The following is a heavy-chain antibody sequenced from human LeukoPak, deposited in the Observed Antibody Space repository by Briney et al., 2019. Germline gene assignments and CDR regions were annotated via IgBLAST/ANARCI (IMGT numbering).Heavy chain of an antibody. J-gene: IGHJ4*02. CDR2: ISYDGSNK. CDR1: GFTFSSYG. Sequence: PGGSQRLSCAASGFTFSSYGMHWVRQAPGKGLEWVAVISYDGSNKYYADSVKGRFTISRDNSKNTLYLQMNSLRAEDTAVYYCAKGGQWELLYALDYWGQGTLVTVSS. D-gene: IGHD1-26*01. V-gene: IGHV3-30*18. CDR3: AKGGQWELLYALDY.